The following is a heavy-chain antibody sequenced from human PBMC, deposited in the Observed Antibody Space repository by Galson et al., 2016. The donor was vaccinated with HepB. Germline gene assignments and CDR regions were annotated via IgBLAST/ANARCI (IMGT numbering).Heavy chain of an antibody. CDR3: AKAQTGAYFDY. J-gene: IGHJ4*02. Sequence: LRLSCAASGFTFSSFGMHWVRQAPGKGLEWVAVISYDGSNKYYADSVKGRFTISRDNSKNTLYLQMNSLRPEDTAVYDCAKAQTGAYFDYWGQGTLATVSS. CDR1: GFTFSSFG. CDR2: ISYDGSNK. V-gene: IGHV3-30*18. D-gene: IGHD7-27*01.